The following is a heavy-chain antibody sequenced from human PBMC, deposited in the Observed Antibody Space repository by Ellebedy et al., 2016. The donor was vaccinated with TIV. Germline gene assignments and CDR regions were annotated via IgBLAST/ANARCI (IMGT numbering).Heavy chain of an antibody. CDR3: VSFKMA. Sequence: GESLKISXVASGFSFSNYAMHWVRQAPGKGPEWVAVISSDGSDKAYVDSLKGRLTISGDNSKNTLFLQMNSLRSDDTGVYYCVSFKMAWGQGTPVTVSS. J-gene: IGHJ5*02. V-gene: IGHV3-30-3*01. CDR1: GFSFSNYA. CDR2: ISSDGSDK. D-gene: IGHD2-8*01.